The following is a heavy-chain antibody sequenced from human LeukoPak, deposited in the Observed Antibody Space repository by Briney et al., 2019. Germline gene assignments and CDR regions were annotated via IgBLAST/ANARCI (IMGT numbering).Heavy chain of an antibody. CDR3: ARGFNFYYNKGFDY. Sequence: ASVKVSCKTSGYTFNTYDINWVRQATGQGLEWMGWMNPDSGNAGYAQKFQGRITMTRSTSISTAYLELTSLTSKDTAVYYCARGFNFYYNKGFDYWGQGTLVTVSS. CDR2: MNPDSGNA. V-gene: IGHV1-8*01. CDR1: GYTFNTYD. J-gene: IGHJ4*02. D-gene: IGHD4-11*01.